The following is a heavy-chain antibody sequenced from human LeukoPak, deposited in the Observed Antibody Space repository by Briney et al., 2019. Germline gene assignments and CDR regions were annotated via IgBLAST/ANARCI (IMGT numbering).Heavy chain of an antibody. J-gene: IGHJ4*02. V-gene: IGHV3-33*01. CDR3: ARDNSGSFSFVDY. D-gene: IGHD3-10*01. CDR2: IWNDGNDK. Sequence: GGSLRLSCEASGFTFSSYDMHWVRQAPGKGLERVAGIWNDGNDKYYADSVKGRFIISRDDSKNTLYLQMNSLRAEDTAVYYCARDNSGSFSFVDYWGQGTLVTVSS. CDR1: GFTFSSYD.